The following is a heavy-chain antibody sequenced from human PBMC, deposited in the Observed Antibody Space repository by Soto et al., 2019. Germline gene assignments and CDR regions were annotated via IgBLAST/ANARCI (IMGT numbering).Heavy chain of an antibody. CDR3: ARVDIVVVAAAIGGWFDP. V-gene: IGHV1-18*01. CDR2: ISAYNGNT. Sequence: QVPLVQSGAEVKKPGASVKVSCKASGYTFTSYGISWVRQAPGQGLEWMGWISAYNGNTNYAQKLQGRVTMTTDTSPSTAYMERRCLRSYGTAVYYCARVDIVVVAAAIGGWFDPWGQGTLVTVSS. D-gene: IGHD2-2*03. CDR1: GYTFTSYG. J-gene: IGHJ5*02.